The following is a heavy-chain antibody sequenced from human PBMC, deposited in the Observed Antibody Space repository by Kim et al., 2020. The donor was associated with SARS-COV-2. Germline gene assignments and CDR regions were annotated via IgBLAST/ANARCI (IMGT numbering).Heavy chain of an antibody. Sequence: SETLSLTCTVSGGSISSYYWSWIRQPPGKGLEWIGYIYYSGSTNYNPSLKSRVTISVDTSKNQFSLKLSSVTAADTAVYYCARARKPLNGIIAVAGTFFDYWGQGTLVTVSS. CDR2: IYYSGST. V-gene: IGHV4-59*01. CDR1: GGSISSYY. J-gene: IGHJ4*02. CDR3: ARARKPLNGIIAVAGTFFDY. D-gene: IGHD6-19*01.